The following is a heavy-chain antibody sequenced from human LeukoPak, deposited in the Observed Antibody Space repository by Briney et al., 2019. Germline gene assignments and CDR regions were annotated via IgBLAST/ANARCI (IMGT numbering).Heavy chain of an antibody. CDR1: GGSISSYY. CDR2: IYYSGST. Sequence: SETLSLTCTVSGGSISSYYWSWIRQPPGKGLEWIGYIYYSGSTNYNPSLKSRVTISVDTSKNQCSLKLSSVTAADTAVYYCARNKYYYGSSGYYYYYYMDVWGKGTTVTVSS. V-gene: IGHV4-59*01. J-gene: IGHJ6*03. D-gene: IGHD3-22*01. CDR3: ARNKYYYGSSGYYYYYYMDV.